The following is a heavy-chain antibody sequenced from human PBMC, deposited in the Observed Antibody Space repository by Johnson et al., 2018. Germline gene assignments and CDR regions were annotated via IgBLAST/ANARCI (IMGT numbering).Heavy chain of an antibody. CDR2: ISYDGSNK. D-gene: IGHD3-3*01. CDR1: GFTFSSYG. J-gene: IGHJ1*01. Sequence: QVQLVESGGGVVQPGRSLRLSCAASGFTFSSYGMHWVRQAPGKGLEWVAVISYDGSNKYYADSVKGRFTISRDNSKNTLYLQMNSLRAEDTAGYYCAKEPVGWLGEGAEYFQHWGQGTLVTVSS. CDR3: AKEPVGWLGEGAEYFQH. V-gene: IGHV3-30*18.